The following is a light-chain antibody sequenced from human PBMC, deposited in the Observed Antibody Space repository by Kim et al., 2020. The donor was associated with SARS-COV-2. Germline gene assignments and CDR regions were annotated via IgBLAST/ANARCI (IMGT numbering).Light chain of an antibody. J-gene: IGLJ2*01. CDR1: NIGGKH. V-gene: IGLV3-9*01. CDR3: QVWDSNTVI. CDR2: RNN. Sequence: VALGQTAKISCGGNNIGGKHVHWYQQRPGQAPVTVIYRNNNRPSGIPERFSGSNSGNAATLSISRVQVGDEAVYFCQVWDSNTVIFGGGTQLTIL.